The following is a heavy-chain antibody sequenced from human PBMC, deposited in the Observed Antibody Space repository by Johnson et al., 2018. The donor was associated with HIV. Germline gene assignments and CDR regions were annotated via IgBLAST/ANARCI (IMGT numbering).Heavy chain of an antibody. CDR3: ARASALDI. Sequence: VQLVESGGGLVQPGGSLRLSCAASGFTFSRYDMHWVRQAPGKGLEYVSGITNGGSTYSADSVKGRFTISRDNSSNTLYLQMGSLRPEDMAVYYCARASALDIWGQGTMVTVSS. J-gene: IGHJ3*02. CDR2: ITNGGST. V-gene: IGHV3-64*07. CDR1: GFTFSRYD.